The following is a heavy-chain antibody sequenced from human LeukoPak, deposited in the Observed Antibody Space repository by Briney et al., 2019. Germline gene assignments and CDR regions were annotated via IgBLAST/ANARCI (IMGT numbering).Heavy chain of an antibody. CDR3: ARDPEANWAFFDY. V-gene: IGHV1-46*01. D-gene: IGHD7-27*01. Sequence: GASVTVSSTASGYTFTIYYIRWVRQAPGQGLEWMGVINSNGGSTTYAQKFQGRVTMTRDTSTRTVYMELSSLRSEDTALYYCARDPEANWAFFDYWGQGTQVTVSS. CDR2: INSNGGST. CDR1: GYTFTIYY. J-gene: IGHJ4*02.